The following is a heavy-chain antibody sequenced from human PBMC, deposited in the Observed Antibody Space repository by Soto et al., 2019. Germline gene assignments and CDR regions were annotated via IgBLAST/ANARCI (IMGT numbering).Heavy chain of an antibody. CDR3: AKEQYAEAGPDF. CDR2: ITGSGTST. Sequence: EVQLLESGGGLVQPGGSLRLSCAASGFTFSSYAMNWVRQAPGKGLEWVSSITGSGTSTYYADSVKGRFTISRDNSRNALFLQMNSLRAEDTAVYPCAKEQYAEAGPDFWGQGTLVTVSS. V-gene: IGHV3-23*01. J-gene: IGHJ4*02. CDR1: GFTFSSYA. D-gene: IGHD2-8*01.